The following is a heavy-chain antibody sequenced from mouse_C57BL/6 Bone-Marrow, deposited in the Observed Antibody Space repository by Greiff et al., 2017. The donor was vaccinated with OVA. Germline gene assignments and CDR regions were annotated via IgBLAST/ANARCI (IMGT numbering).Heavy chain of an antibody. V-gene: IGHV1-59*01. Sequence: QVQLKQPGAELVRPGTSVKLSCKASGYTFTNYWMHWVKQRPGQGLEWIGVIAPSDSYINYNQKFKGMATLTVDTSSSTAYMHLSSLTSEDSAVYYFAHYGSGHYLHYWGQGTSPTVSS. D-gene: IGHD1-1*01. CDR1: GYTFTNYW. CDR3: AHYGSGHYLHY. CDR2: IAPSDSYI. J-gene: IGHJ2*02.